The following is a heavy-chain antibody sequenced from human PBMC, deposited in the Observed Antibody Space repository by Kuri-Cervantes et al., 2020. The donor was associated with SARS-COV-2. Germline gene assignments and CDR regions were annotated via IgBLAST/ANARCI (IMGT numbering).Heavy chain of an antibody. CDR1: GYSFTSYG. CDR3: ARDGGKIEYYYGMDV. CDR2: MNPNSGNT. Sequence: ASVKVSCKGSGYSFTSYGISWVRQAPGQGLEWMGWMNPNSGNTGYAQKFQGRVTITADESTSTAYMELSSLRSEDTAVYYCARDGGKIEYYYGMDVWGQGTTVTVSS. V-gene: IGHV1-8*03. D-gene: IGHD4-23*01. J-gene: IGHJ6*02.